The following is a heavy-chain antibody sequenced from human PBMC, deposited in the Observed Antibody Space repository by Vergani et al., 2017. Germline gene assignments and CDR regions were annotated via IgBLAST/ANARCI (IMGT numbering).Heavy chain of an antibody. Sequence: QVQLQQWGAGLLKPSETLSLTCAVYGGSFSGYYWSWIRQPPGKGLEWIGEINHSGSTNYNPSLKSRVTISVDTSKNQFSLKLISVTAADTAVYYCARVSKAAQPPGVVSAETPSYYWYFALWGRGTLVTFSS. J-gene: IGHJ2*01. CDR1: GGSFSGYY. CDR2: INHSGST. CDR3: ARVSKAAQPPGVVSAETPSYYWYFAL. V-gene: IGHV4-34*01. D-gene: IGHD4-23*01.